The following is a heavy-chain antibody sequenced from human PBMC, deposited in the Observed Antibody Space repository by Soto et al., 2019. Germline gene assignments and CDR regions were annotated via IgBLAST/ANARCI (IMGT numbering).Heavy chain of an antibody. D-gene: IGHD2-8*02. CDR3: ARDWTGNTCPCLDV. CDR1: GFTFSNYA. V-gene: IGHV3-23*01. CDR2: SGGGGGTT. Sequence: EVQLWESGGGLVQPGGSLRLSCAASGFTFSNYALTWVRQSPGKGLEWVSTSGGGGGTTYYADSVKGRFTISRDNSKNTLSLQMSSQRVEDTAIYYCARDWTGNTCPCLDVWGQGTTVSVSS. J-gene: IGHJ6*02.